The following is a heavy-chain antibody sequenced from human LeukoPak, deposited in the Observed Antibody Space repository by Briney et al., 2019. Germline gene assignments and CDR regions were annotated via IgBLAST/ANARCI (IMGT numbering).Heavy chain of an antibody. Sequence: GGSLRLSCAASGFIFSSYWMHWVRQAPGKGLEWVAVISYDGSNKYYADSVKGRFTISRDNSKNTLYLQMNSLRAEDTAVYYCARDHYYGSGSYGDYWGQGTLVTVSS. CDR1: GFIFSSYW. CDR3: ARDHYYGSGSYGDY. CDR2: ISYDGSNK. J-gene: IGHJ4*02. D-gene: IGHD3-10*01. V-gene: IGHV3-30-3*01.